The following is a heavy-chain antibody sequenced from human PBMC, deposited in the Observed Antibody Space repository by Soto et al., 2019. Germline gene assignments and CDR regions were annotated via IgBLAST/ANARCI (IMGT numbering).Heavy chain of an antibody. CDR3: ARDLAGITGTTVWFDP. D-gene: IGHD1-7*01. V-gene: IGHV1-3*01. CDR1: GYTFTSYA. Sequence: GASVKVSCKASGYTFTSYAMHWVRQAPGQRLEWMGWINAGNGNTKYSQKFQGRVTITRDTSASTAYMELSSLRSEDTAVYYCARDLAGITGTTVWFDPWGQGTLVTSPQ. J-gene: IGHJ5*02. CDR2: INAGNGNT.